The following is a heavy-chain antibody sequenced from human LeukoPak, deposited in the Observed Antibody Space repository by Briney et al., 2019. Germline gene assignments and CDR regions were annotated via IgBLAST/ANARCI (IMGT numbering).Heavy chain of an antibody. D-gene: IGHD5-24*01. CDR2: IYYSGST. CDR1: GGSISSYY. CDR3: ARLIDRRDGYNYVDY. Sequence: SETLSLTCTVSGGSISSYYRSWIRQPPGKGLEWIGYIYYSGSTNYNPSLKSRVTISVDTSKNQFSLKLSSVTAADTAVYYCARLIDRRDGYNYVDYWGQGTLVTVSS. V-gene: IGHV4-59*08. J-gene: IGHJ4*02.